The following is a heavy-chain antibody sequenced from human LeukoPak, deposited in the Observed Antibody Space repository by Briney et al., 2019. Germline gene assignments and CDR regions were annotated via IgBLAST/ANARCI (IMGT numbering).Heavy chain of an antibody. CDR1: GFSVSNEY. CDR3: ARRYCNTCPTGHAFDL. J-gene: IGHJ3*01. V-gene: IGHV3-53*01. CDR2: LSSGGDT. Sequence: GGSLRLSCGASGFSVSNEYMSWVRQAPGRGLEWVSALSSGGDTHYADSVDGRFTISRDSSKNTLYLQMNRPRAEDTAVYYCARRYCNTCPTGHAFDLWGQGTMVTVSS. D-gene: IGHD2/OR15-2a*01.